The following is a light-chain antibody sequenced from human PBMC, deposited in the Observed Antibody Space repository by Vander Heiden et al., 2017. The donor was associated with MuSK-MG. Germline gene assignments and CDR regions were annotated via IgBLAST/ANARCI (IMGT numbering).Light chain of an antibody. CDR1: QSVSSY. CDR3: QQRSNWPPIT. V-gene: IGKV3-11*01. CDR2: DAS. Sequence: EIVLTQSPATLSLSQGETATLSCRASQSVSSYLAWYQQKPGQAPRLLIYDASNRATGIPARFSGRGSGTDFTLTISSLEPEDFAVYYCQQRSNWPPITFGHGTQLEIK. J-gene: IGKJ5*01.